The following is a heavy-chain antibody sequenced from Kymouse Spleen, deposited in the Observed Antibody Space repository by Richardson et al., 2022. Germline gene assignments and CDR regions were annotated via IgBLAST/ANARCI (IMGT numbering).Heavy chain of an antibody. CDR1: GFTFDDYA. CDR3: AKASITGTTYAFDI. D-gene: IGHD1-7*01. Sequence: EVQLVESGGGLVQPGRSLRLSCAASGFTFDDYAMHWVRQAPGKGLEWVSGISWNSGSIGYADSVKGRFTISRDNAKNSLYLQMNSLRAEDTALYYCAKASITGTTYAFDIWGQGTMVTVSS. V-gene: IGHV3-9*01. CDR2: ISWNSGSI. J-gene: IGHJ3*02.